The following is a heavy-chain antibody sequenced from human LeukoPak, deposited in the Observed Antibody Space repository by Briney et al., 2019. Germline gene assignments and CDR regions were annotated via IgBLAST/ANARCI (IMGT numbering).Heavy chain of an antibody. Sequence: ASVKVSCKASGGTFSNYVINWVRQAPGQGLEWMGGIIPIFATADYAQKFQGRVTITADESTSTAYMELSSLRSEDTAVYYCAVGVRGSGSYQIWGHAFDIWGQGTMVTVSS. CDR1: GGTFSNYV. CDR3: AVGVRGSGSYQIWGHAFDI. CDR2: IIPIFATA. D-gene: IGHD3-10*01. V-gene: IGHV1-69*13. J-gene: IGHJ3*02.